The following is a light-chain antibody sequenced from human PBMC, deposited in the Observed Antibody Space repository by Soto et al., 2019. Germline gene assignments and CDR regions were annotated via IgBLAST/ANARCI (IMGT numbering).Light chain of an antibody. J-gene: IGLJ2*01. V-gene: IGLV2-14*01. Sequence: QSALTQPASVSASPGQSISISCTGTSNDVGAFDYVSWYQQHPGKAPKLIIFEVFNRPSGVSTRFSGSKSGSTASLTISGLQAEDEADYFCSSYTTNHGHVFGGGTKLTVL. CDR2: EVF. CDR3: SSYTTNHGHV. CDR1: SNDVGAFDY.